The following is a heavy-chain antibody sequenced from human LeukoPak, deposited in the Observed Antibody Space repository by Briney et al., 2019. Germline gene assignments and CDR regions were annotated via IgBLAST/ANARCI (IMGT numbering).Heavy chain of an antibody. J-gene: IGHJ4*02. D-gene: IGHD6-19*01. CDR1: GFTFSSYA. CDR2: IWYDGSNK. V-gene: IGHV3-33*08. Sequence: QPGGSLRLSCTASGFTFSSYAMSWVRQAPGKGLEWVAVIWYDGSNKYYADSVKGRFTISRDNSKNTLYLQMNSLRAEDTAVYYCARDALGSGWCDWGQGTLVTVSS. CDR3: ARDALGSGWCD.